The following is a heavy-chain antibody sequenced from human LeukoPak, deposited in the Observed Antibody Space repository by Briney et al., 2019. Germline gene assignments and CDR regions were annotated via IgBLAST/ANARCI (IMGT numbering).Heavy chain of an antibody. CDR1: GLTVSNNY. CDR2: LYVDGST. V-gene: IGHV3-66*01. Sequence: GGSLRLSCAASGLTVSNNYLSWVRQAPGKGLEWVSVLYVDGSTYYADSVKGRFTISRDNPKNMMYLQMNSLRADDTAVYYCARDVSSRHLDYRGQGTLVTVSS. CDR3: ARDVSSRHLDY. D-gene: IGHD2/OR15-2a*01. J-gene: IGHJ4*02.